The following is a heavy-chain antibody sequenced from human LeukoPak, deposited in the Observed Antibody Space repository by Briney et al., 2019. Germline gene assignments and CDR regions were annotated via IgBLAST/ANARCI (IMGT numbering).Heavy chain of an antibody. CDR2: ITAYNGNT. Sequence: GASVKVSCKASGYTFTSYGISWVRQAPGQGLEWRGCITAYNGNTKYAQKLEGRVTMTTDTSTSTAYMELRSLRSDDTAVYYCARDVPLQRGYSGYDYGALSYWGQGTLVTVSS. V-gene: IGHV1-18*01. J-gene: IGHJ4*02. CDR1: GYTFTSYG. D-gene: IGHD5-12*01. CDR3: ARDVPLQRGYSGYDYGALSY.